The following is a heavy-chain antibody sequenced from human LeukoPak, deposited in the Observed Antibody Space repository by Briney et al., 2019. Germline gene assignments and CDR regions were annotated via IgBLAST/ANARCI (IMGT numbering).Heavy chain of an antibody. Sequence: PSETLSLTCTVSGGSFSSYYWSWIRQPPGKGLEWIGYIYYSGSTNYNPSLKSRVTISVDTSKNQFSLKLSSVTAADTAVYYCARHQLSRYYDSSVPGYYYYGMDVWGQGTTVTVSS. CDR2: IYYSGST. CDR1: GGSFSSYY. D-gene: IGHD3-22*01. V-gene: IGHV4-59*01. CDR3: ARHQLSRYYDSSVPGYYYYGMDV. J-gene: IGHJ6*02.